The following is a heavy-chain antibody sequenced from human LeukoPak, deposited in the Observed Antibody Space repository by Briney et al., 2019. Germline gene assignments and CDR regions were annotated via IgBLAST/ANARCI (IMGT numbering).Heavy chain of an antibody. J-gene: IGHJ3*02. D-gene: IGHD6-13*01. CDR1: GYTFTSYC. V-gene: IGHV1-46*01. CDR2: INPSGGST. CDR3: ARDRGIAAVPNDAFDI. Sequence: ASVKVSCKASGYTFTSYCMHWVRQAPGQGLEWMGIINPSGGSTSYAQKFQGRVTMTRDTSTSTVYMELSSLRSEDTAVYYCARDRGIAAVPNDAFDIWGQGTMVTVSS.